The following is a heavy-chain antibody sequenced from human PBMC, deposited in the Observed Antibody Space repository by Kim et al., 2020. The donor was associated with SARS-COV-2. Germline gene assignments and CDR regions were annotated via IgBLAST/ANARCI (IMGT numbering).Heavy chain of an antibody. CDR1: GFTFSSYA. D-gene: IGHD1-26*01. J-gene: IGHJ4*01. CDR3: ARGRKISGNYWSYFDY. CDR2: ISYDGSNK. V-gene: IGHV3-30*04. Sequence: GGSLRLSCAASGFTFSSYAMHWVRQAPGKGLEWVALISYDGSNKYYADSVKGRFTISRDNSKNTLYLQMNSLRAEDTAVYYCARGRKISGNYWSYFDYWG.